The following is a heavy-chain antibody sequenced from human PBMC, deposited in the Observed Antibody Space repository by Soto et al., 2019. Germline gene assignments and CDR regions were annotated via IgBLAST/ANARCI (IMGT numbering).Heavy chain of an antibody. CDR3: ARAYYDFWSGPDDAFDI. CDR1: GYTFTSYA. J-gene: IGHJ3*02. Sequence: ASVKVSCKASGYTFTSYAMHWVRQAPGQRLEWMGWINAGNGNTKYSQKFQGRVTITRDTSASTAYMELSSLRSEDTAVYDCARAYYDFWSGPDDAFDIWGQGTMVTVSS. CDR2: INAGNGNT. V-gene: IGHV1-3*01. D-gene: IGHD3-3*01.